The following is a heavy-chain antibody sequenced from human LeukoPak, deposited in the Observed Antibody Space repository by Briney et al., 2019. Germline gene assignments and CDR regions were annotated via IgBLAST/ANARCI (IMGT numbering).Heavy chain of an antibody. J-gene: IGHJ4*02. D-gene: IGHD5-18*01. CDR2: ISGSGGST. CDR3: AKVDTAMVAPSLFDY. CDR1: GFTFSSYA. V-gene: IGHV3-23*01. Sequence: ARGSLRLSCAASGFTFSSYAMSWVRQAPGKGLEWVSAISGSGGSTYYADSVKGRFTISRDNSKNTLYLQMNSLRAEDTAVYYCAKVDTAMVAPSLFDYWGQGTLVTVSS.